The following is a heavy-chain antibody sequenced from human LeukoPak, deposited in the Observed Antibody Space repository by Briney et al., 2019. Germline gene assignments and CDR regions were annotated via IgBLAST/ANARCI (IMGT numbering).Heavy chain of an antibody. Sequence: SETLSLTCTVSGGSISSSSYYWGWIRQPPGKGLEWIGSIYYSGSTYHNPSLKSRVTISVDTSKNQFSLKLSSVTAADTAVYYCARRSGWTPLPYYYMDVWGKGTTVTVSS. CDR1: GGSISSSSYY. V-gene: IGHV4-39*01. CDR2: IYYSGST. J-gene: IGHJ6*03. CDR3: ARRSGWTPLPYYYMDV. D-gene: IGHD6-19*01.